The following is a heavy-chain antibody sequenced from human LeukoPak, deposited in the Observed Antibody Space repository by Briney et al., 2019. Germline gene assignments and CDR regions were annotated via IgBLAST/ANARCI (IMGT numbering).Heavy chain of an antibody. CDR2: IHYSGST. V-gene: IGHV4-61*09. Sequence: PSQTLSLTCTVSGGFISSGDYYWSWIRQPPGKGLEWIGHIHYSGSTNYNPSLRGRVTISLDTSKTQFSLNLRSVTAADTAVYYCARFPLGYYFDYWGQGTLVTVSS. CDR1: GGFISSGDYY. J-gene: IGHJ4*02. CDR3: ARFPLGYYFDY.